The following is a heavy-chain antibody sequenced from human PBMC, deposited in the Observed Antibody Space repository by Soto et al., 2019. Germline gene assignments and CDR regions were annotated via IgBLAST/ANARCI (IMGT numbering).Heavy chain of an antibody. J-gene: IGHJ4*02. D-gene: IGHD3-3*01. CDR2: ISWNSGSI. Sequence: EVQLVESVGGLVQPGRSLRLSCAASGFTLADYAMHWVRQAPGKGLEWVSGISWNSGSIGYADSGKCRFTISRDNAKNSLYLQMNSLRAEDTALYYCAKAGFWSGYYSLVDYWGQGTLVTVSS. CDR3: AKAGFWSGYYSLVDY. V-gene: IGHV3-9*01. CDR1: GFTLADYA.